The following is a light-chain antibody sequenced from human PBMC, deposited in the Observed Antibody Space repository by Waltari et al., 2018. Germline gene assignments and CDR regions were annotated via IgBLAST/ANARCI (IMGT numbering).Light chain of an antibody. J-gene: IGKJ4*01. V-gene: IGKV3-11*01. CDR1: QSVIRY. CDR3: QHRSGWPLT. Sequence: EIVLTQSPATLSLSPGERATLSCRASQSVIRYLAWYQKKHGQAPRLLIYDASNRATGIPARFSGSGSGTDFTLTIGSLEVEDSAVYYCQHRSGWPLTFGGGTKVEIK. CDR2: DAS.